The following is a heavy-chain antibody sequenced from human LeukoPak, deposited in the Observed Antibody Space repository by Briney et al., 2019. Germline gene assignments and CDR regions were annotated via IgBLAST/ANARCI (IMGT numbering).Heavy chain of an antibody. J-gene: IGHJ6*03. CDR2: ISSSGSTI. CDR3: ARVNTGYDTSGYYSYYYYYMDV. D-gene: IGHD3-22*01. V-gene: IGHV3-11*04. Sequence: GGSLRLSCAASGFTFSDYYMSWIRQAPGKGLEWVSYISSSGSTIYYADSVKGRFTISRDNAKNSLYLQMNSLRAEDTAVYYCARVNTGYDTSGYYSYYYYYMDVWGKGTTVTVSS. CDR1: GFTFSDYY.